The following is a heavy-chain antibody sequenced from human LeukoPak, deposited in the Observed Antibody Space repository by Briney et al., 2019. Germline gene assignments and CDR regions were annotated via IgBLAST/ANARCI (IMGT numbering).Heavy chain of an antibody. D-gene: IGHD3-22*01. CDR3: ARGPYYYYSSCYLDY. V-gene: IGHV3-30-3*01. CDR1: GFTFSSYA. Sequence: PGRSLRLSCAASGFTFSSYAMHWVRQAPGKGLEWVAVISYDGSNKYYADSVKGRFTISRDNSKNTLYLQMNSLRAEDTAVYYCARGPYYYYSSCYLDYWGQGTLVTVSS. CDR2: ISYDGSNK. J-gene: IGHJ4*02.